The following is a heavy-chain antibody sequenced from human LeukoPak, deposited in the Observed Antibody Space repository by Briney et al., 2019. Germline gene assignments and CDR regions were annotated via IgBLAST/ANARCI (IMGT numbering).Heavy chain of an antibody. CDR1: GGSISSSSYY. CDR3: ARPMTTVTTSGDY. V-gene: IGHV4-39*07. J-gene: IGHJ4*02. CDR2: IYYSGST. Sequence: SETLSLTCTVSGGSISSSSYYWGWIRQPPGKGLEWIGSIYYSGSTYYNPSLKSRVTISVDTSKNQFSLKLSSVTAADTAVYYCARPMTTVTTSGDYWGQGTLVTVSS. D-gene: IGHD4-17*01.